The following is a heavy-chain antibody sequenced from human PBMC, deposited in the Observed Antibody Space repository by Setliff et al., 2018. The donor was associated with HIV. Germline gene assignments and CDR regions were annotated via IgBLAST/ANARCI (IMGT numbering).Heavy chain of an antibody. CDR2: IQHSGRI. J-gene: IGHJ4*02. CDR3: ARGRFHRLHRPYSGSGSLGIQYFDY. D-gene: IGHD3-10*01. V-gene: IGHV4-34*01. Sequence: SETLSLTCAVYGGSFSGYCWSWIRQPPGKGLEWIGEIQHSGRINYNQSLRSRVTTSVDTSQNQFSLRLNSVTATDTALYYCARGRFHRLHRPYSGSGSLGIQYFDYWGQGTLVTVSS. CDR1: GGSFSGYC.